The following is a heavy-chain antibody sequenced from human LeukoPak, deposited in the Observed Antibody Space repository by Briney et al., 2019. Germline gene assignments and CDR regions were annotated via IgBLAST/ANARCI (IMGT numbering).Heavy chain of an antibody. CDR3: AKWIAAAGTYYFDY. V-gene: IGHV5-51*01. D-gene: IGHD6-13*01. J-gene: IGHJ4*02. CDR1: GYSFTNYW. Sequence: ASVRVSCKGSGYSFTNYWIGWVRQMPGKGLECMGIIYPGDSNTRYSPSFQGQVTISADKSISTAYLQWSSLEASDTAMYYCAKWIAAAGTYYFDYWGQGTLVTVSS. CDR2: IYPGDSNT.